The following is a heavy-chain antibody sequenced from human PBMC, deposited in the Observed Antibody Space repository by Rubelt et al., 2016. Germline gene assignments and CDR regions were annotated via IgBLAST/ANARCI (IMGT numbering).Heavy chain of an antibody. CDR3: EGGLGWVFHL. Sequence: EVHLVESGGGLVQPGGSLRLSCAASGFIFSDYWMSWVRQAPGKGLEWVANIKQDGSAEKYVDSVRGRFTISRDNTKNSVFVHMDRLRAEDTAVYYCEGGLGWVFHLWGRGTLVTVSS. CDR1: GFIFSDYW. D-gene: IGHD6-19*01. CDR2: IKQDGSAE. V-gene: IGHV3-7*01. J-gene: IGHJ2*01.